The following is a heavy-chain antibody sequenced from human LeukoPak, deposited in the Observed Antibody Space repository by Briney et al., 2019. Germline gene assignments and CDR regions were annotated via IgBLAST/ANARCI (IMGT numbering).Heavy chain of an antibody. J-gene: IGHJ3*02. CDR2: IYYSGST. D-gene: IGHD6-19*01. V-gene: IGHV4-39*01. CDR3: ARHVGWSHAFDI. CDR1: GGPISSSSYY. Sequence: SETLSLTCTVSGGPISSSSYYWGWIRQPPGKGLEWIGSIYYSGSTYYNPSLKSRVTISVDTSKNQFSLKLSPVTAADTAVYYCARHVGWSHAFDIWGQGTMVTVSS.